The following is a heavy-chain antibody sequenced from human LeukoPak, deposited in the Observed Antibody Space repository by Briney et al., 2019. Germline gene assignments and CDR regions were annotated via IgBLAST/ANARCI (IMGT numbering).Heavy chain of an antibody. D-gene: IGHD3-10*01. V-gene: IGHV3-30*02. J-gene: IGHJ4*02. CDR3: AKDRGVGFGEV. Sequence: PGGSLRLSCIESGFAFSSCGMHWVRQAPGKGLEWVAFIRSVGSNKYYADSVKGRFTISRDNSKNTLYLQLDSLRAEDTAVYYCAKDRGVGFGEVWGQGTLVTVSS. CDR2: IRSVGSNK. CDR1: GFAFSSCG.